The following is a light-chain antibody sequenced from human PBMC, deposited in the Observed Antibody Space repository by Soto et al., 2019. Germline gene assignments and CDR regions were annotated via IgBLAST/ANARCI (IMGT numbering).Light chain of an antibody. Sequence: EIVMTQSPATLSASPGERATLSCRASQSVSTNLAWYQQKPGQAPRLLIYGASTRATGIPARFSGSGSGTEITLTISSLQAEDLAGYYCQQYNNCPWTFGQGTKLEIK. V-gene: IGKV3-15*01. J-gene: IGKJ1*01. CDR2: GAS. CDR1: QSVSTN. CDR3: QQYNNCPWT.